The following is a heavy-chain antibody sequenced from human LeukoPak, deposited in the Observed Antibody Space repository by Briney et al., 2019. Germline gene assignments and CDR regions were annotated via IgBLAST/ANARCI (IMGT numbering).Heavy chain of an antibody. Sequence: GGSLRLSCAASGFTFRSYGMHWVRQAPGEGLEWVTFIGYDGSNKYYTDSVKGRFTISRDNSKNTLYLQMNSLRAEDTAIYYCAQDSYYYYIDVWGKGTTVTVSS. CDR3: AQDSYYYYIDV. CDR2: IGYDGSNK. J-gene: IGHJ6*03. V-gene: IGHV3-30*02. CDR1: GFTFRSYG.